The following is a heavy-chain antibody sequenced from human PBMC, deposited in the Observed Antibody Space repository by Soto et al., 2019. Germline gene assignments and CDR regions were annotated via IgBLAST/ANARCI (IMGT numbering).Heavy chain of an antibody. V-gene: IGHV4-31*03. D-gene: IGHD3-22*01. Sequence: SETLSLTCTVSGGSISSGGYYWSWIRQHPGKGLEWIGYIYYSGSTYYNPSLKSRVTISVDTSKNQFSLKLSSVTAADTAVYYCARDAYYYDSSGYMGGWLDPWGQGTLVTVSS. J-gene: IGHJ5*02. CDR1: GGSISSGGYY. CDR2: IYYSGST. CDR3: ARDAYYYDSSGYMGGWLDP.